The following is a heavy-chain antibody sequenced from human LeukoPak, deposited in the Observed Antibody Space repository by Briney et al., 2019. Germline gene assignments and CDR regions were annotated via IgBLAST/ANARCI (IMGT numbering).Heavy chain of an antibody. V-gene: IGHV1-2*02. CDR1: GYTFTGYY. CDR3: ARSTALGGNDAFDI. Sequence: ASVKVSCKASGYTFTGYYMHWVRQAPGQGLEWMGWINPNSGGTNYAQKFQGRVTMTRDTSISTAYMELSRLRSEDTAMYYCARSTALGGNDAFDIWGQGTMVTVSS. D-gene: IGHD4-23*01. CDR2: INPNSGGT. J-gene: IGHJ3*02.